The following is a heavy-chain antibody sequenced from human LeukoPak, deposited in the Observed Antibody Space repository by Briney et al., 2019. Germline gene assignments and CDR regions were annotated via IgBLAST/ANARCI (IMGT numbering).Heavy chain of an antibody. CDR1: RFLFSAYW. Sequence: GGSLRLSCAASRFLFSAYWMSWVRQAPGKGLEWVANIKQDGSENYYVDSVKGRFTISRDNAENPLYLQMNSLRADDTAVYYCARGPQGYCSSSSCSFDSWGQGTLVTVSS. CDR3: ARGPQGYCSSSSCSFDS. D-gene: IGHD2-15*01. V-gene: IGHV3-7*01. CDR2: IKQDGSEN. J-gene: IGHJ4*02.